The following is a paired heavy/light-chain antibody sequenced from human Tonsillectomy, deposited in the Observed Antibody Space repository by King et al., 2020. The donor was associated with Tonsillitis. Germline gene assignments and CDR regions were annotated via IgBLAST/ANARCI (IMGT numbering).Light chain of an antibody. CDR3: QQYYGIPWT. J-gene: IGKJ1*01. Sequence: DIVMTQSPDSLAVSLGERATITCKSSQSVFYSSNNKNYLAWYQQKPGHPPNLLIYWASTRESGVPDRFSGSGSGTDFTLTISSLQAEDVAVYYCQQYYGIPWTFGQGTKVEIK. CDR2: WAS. CDR1: QSVFYSSNNKNY. V-gene: IGKV4-1*01.
Heavy chain of an antibody. CDR2: IGDEERST. D-gene: IGHD1-26*01. CDR3: AKVGEVRTTMGYFDL. V-gene: IGHV3-30*02. CDR1: GFTFSGYA. Sequence: QVQLVESGGGVVQPGESLRLSCAASGFTFSGYAMHWVRQAPGKGLEWVSFIGDEERSTLYVDSVEGRFIISRDNSKNTVYLQMNSLRPEDTAVYYCAKVGEVRTTMGYFDLWGQGTLVTVSS. J-gene: IGHJ4*02.